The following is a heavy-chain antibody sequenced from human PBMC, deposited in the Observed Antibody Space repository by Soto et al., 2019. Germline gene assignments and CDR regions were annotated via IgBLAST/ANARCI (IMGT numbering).Heavy chain of an antibody. CDR3: ATTFLAYCGGDCYSPFNYGMDV. CDR1: GYSFTSYW. V-gene: IGHV5-51*01. CDR2: IYPGDSDT. J-gene: IGHJ6*02. D-gene: IGHD2-21*02. Sequence: GESLKISCKGSGYSFTSYWIGRVRQMPGKGLEWRVIIYPGDSDTRYSTSFQGQVTIPADKSISTAYLQWSILKASDTAMYYCATTFLAYCGGDCYSPFNYGMDVWGQGTTVTVSS.